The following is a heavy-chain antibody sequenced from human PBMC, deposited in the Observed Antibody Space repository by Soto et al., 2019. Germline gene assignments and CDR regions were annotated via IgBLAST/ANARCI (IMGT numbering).Heavy chain of an antibody. J-gene: IGHJ6*02. CDR1: GYTFTSYG. Sequence: QVQLVQSGAEVKKPGASVKVSCKASGYTFTSYGISWVRQAPGQGLEWMGWISAYNGNTNYAQKLQGRVTMTTDTSTSTAYMELRSLRSYDTAVYYCAREVRGVFYYYYYYGMDVWGQGTTVTFSS. CDR3: AREVRGVFYYYYYYGMDV. D-gene: IGHD3-10*01. V-gene: IGHV1-18*01. CDR2: ISAYNGNT.